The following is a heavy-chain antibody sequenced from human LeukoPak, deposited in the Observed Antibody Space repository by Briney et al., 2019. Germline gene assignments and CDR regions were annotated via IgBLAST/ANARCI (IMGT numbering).Heavy chain of an antibody. CDR3: ARDGSHRGYFDL. CDR2: IYTSGST. J-gene: IGHJ2*01. V-gene: IGHV4-61*02. Sequence: PSQTLSLTCTVSGGSISSGSYYWSWIRQPAGKGLEWIGRIYTSGSTNYNPSLKSRVTISVDASKNQFSLKLSSVTAADTAVYYCARDGSHRGYFDLWGRGTLVTVSS. CDR1: GGSISSGSYY. D-gene: IGHD1-26*01.